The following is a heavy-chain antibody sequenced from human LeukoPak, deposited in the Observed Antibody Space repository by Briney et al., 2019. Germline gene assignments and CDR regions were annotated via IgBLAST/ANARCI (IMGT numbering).Heavy chain of an antibody. D-gene: IGHD6-19*01. V-gene: IGHV4-4*07. CDR3: ARGLSSGWYETFDY. J-gene: IGHJ4*02. Sequence: SETLSLTCTGSGGSISSYYWSWIRQPAGKGLEWIGRIYTSGSTNYNPSLKSRVTMSVDTSKNQFSLKLSSVTAADTAVYYCARGLSSGWYETFDYWGQGTLVTVSS. CDR2: IYTSGST. CDR1: GGSISSYY.